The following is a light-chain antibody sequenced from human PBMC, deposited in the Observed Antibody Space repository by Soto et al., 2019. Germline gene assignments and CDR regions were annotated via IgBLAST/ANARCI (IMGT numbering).Light chain of an antibody. CDR2: DVN. CDR3: CSYAGSYSYV. Sequence: QSVLTQPRSVSGSPGQSVSISCTGTSGDIGVYDSVSWYQQYPGKAPTVVIYDVNKRPSGVPDRFSGSKSDNTASLTISGLQAEDEADYYCCSYAGSYSYVFGLGTKLTV. V-gene: IGLV2-11*01. J-gene: IGLJ1*01. CDR1: SGDIGVYDS.